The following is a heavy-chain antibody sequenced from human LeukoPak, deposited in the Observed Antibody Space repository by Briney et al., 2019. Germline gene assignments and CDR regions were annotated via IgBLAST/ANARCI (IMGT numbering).Heavy chain of an antibody. CDR2: IKQDGTEK. CDR1: GFNFYNFW. V-gene: IGHV3-7*01. J-gene: IGHJ4*02. CDR3: VRDSASRSSGIFDS. Sequence: GGSLRLSCAASGFNFYNFWMTWVRQAPGKGLEWVANIKQDGTEKYYGGSVKGRFTISRDNVKNSVSLQINSLRVDDTAVYYCVRDSASRSSGIFDSWGQGTLVTVSS. D-gene: IGHD6-6*01.